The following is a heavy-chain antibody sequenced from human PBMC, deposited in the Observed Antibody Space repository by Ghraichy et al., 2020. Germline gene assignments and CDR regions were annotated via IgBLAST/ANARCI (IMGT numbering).Heavy chain of an antibody. CDR2: IHHSGRT. J-gene: IGHJ4*02. D-gene: IGHD1-1*01. CDR3: ARDREVGSNDLDF. Sequence: SETLSLTCAVSGGSISSGNWWSWVRQPPGKGLEWIGEIHHSGRTNCNPSLESRVTISVDKSKNQFSLRLNSLTAADTAVYYCARDREVGSNDLDFWGQGTLVTVSS. CDR1: GGSISSGNW. V-gene: IGHV4-4*02.